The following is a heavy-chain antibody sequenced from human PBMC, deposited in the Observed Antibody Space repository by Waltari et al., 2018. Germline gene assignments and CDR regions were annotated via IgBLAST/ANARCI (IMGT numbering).Heavy chain of an antibody. Sequence: QVQLQQWGAGPLKPSETLSLTCAVYGGSFSGYYWRWIRPPPGKGLASPGEINHRGRTNYNPSLKRRVTTSIDPSKHHFSLKLSSVTPADTAVYYCARVPPVRYYYYYYMDVWGKGTTVTVSS. V-gene: IGHV4-34*01. J-gene: IGHJ6*03. CDR1: GGSFSGYY. CDR2: INHRGRT. CDR3: ARVPPVRYYYYYYMDV.